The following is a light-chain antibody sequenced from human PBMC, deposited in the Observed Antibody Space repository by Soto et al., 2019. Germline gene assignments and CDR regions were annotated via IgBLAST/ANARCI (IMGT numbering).Light chain of an antibody. J-gene: IGLJ2*01. CDR3: ASWDYSLSGVL. CDR1: SSNIGTND. Sequence: QSVLTQPPSASGTPGQRVTISCSGSSSNIGTNDAFWYQQLPGTAPKLLSYRSNQRPSGVPDRFSGSKSGTSASLAISGLRSEDEADYYCASWDYSLSGVLFGGGTKLTVL. CDR2: RSN. V-gene: IGLV1-47*01.